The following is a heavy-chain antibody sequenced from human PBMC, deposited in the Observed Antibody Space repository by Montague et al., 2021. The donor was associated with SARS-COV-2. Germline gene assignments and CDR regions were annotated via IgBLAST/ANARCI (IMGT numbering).Heavy chain of an antibody. CDR3: ARSLFYGSGGYFDF. CDR2: ISDDGTIE. D-gene: IGHD3-10*01. V-gene: IGHV3-30*14. J-gene: IGHJ4*02. CDR1: GFTLSNFA. Sequence: SLRLSCAASGFTLSNFAMQWIRRAPGKGLEFVAVISDDGTIERYADSVEGRFTVSRDNAHSSVYLHLDSLTAEDTAVYYCARSLFYGSGGYFDFWGQGTLVAVSS.